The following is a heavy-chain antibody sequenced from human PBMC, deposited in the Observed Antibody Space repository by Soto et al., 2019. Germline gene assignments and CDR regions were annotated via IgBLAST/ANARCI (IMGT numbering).Heavy chain of an antibody. D-gene: IGHD5-18*01. CDR2: ISYDGSNK. J-gene: IGHJ4*02. CDR3: ANSGYSYGFCDY. Sequence: QVQLVESGGGVVQPGRSLRLSCAASGFTFSSYGMHWVRQAPGKGLEWVAVISYDGSNKYYADSVKGRFTISRDNSKNTLYLQMNSLRAEDTAVYYCANSGYSYGFCDYWGQGTLVTVSS. CDR1: GFTFSSYG. V-gene: IGHV3-30*18.